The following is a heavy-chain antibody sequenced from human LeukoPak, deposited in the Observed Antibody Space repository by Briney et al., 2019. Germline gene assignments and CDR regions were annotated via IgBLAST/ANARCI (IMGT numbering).Heavy chain of an antibody. D-gene: IGHD6-6*01. Sequence: PSETLSLTCTVSGASISHDYHFWSWIRQPPEKGLEFIGYIFHSGSTYYNASLRSRVTISIDTSKSQFSLSLSSVTAADTAVYYCARGLLGTSSSVGYFDSWGQGTLVTVSS. CDR2: IFHSGST. J-gene: IGHJ4*02. CDR1: GASISHDYHF. V-gene: IGHV4-30-4*01. CDR3: ARGLLGTSSSVGYFDS.